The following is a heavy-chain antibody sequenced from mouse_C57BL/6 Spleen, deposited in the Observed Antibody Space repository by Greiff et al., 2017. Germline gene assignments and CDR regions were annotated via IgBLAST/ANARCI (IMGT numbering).Heavy chain of an antibody. CDR3: ARGGTEKEFDY. CDR1: GYAFSSYW. Sequence: QVQLQQSGAELVKPGASVKISCKASGYAFSSYWLNWVKQRPGQGLEWIGQIYPGDGDTNYNGKFKGKATLTADKSSSTAYMRLRSLTSEDSAVYRSARGGTEKEFDYWGQGTPVTVSA. J-gene: IGHJ2*01. D-gene: IGHD3-3*01. V-gene: IGHV1-80*01. CDR2: IYPGDGDT.